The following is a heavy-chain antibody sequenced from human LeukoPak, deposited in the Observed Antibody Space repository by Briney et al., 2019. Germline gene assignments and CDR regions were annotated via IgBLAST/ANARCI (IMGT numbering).Heavy chain of an antibody. Sequence: PSETLSLTCTVSGGSISSGDYYWSWIRQPPGKGLEWIGYIYYSGSTYYNPSPKSRVTISVDTSKNQFSLKLSSVTAADTAVYYCARELAGHYYDSSGYFDYWGQGTLVTVSS. V-gene: IGHV4-30-4*08. J-gene: IGHJ4*02. CDR2: IYYSGST. CDR3: ARELAGHYYDSSGYFDY. CDR1: GGSISSGDYY. D-gene: IGHD3-22*01.